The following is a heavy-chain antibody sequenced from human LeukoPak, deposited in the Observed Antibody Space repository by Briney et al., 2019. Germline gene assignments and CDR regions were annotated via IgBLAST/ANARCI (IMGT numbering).Heavy chain of an antibody. V-gene: IGHV3-74*01. CDR2: INSDGSST. CDR1: GFTFSSYW. J-gene: IGHJ4*02. Sequence: GGSLRLSCAASGFTFSSYWMHWVRQAPGKGLVWVSRINSDGSSTSYADSVKGRFTTSRDNAKNTLYLQMNSLRAEDTAVYYCARDVHLRPNYYDSSGYYDYWGQGTLVTVSS. CDR3: ARDVHLRPNYYDSSGYYDY. D-gene: IGHD3-22*01.